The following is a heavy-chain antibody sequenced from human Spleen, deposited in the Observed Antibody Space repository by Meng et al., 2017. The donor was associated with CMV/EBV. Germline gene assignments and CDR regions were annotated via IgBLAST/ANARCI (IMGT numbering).Heavy chain of an antibody. D-gene: IGHD5-12*01. CDR3: ARDPFPRGYDYYFDY. Sequence: ASVKVSCKASGYTFTGYYIHWVRQAPGQGLEWMGIINPSGGSTSYAQKFQGRVTMTRDTSMSTVYMELSSLRSEDTAVYYCARDPFPRGYDYYFDYWGQGTLVTVSS. CDR1: GYTFTGYY. CDR2: INPSGGST. V-gene: IGHV1-46*01. J-gene: IGHJ4*02.